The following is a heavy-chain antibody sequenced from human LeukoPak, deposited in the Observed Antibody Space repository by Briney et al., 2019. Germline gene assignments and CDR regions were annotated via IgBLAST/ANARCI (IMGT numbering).Heavy chain of an antibody. CDR1: GFTFSTYW. V-gene: IGHV3-7*01. CDR2: IQQDGSEK. J-gene: IGHJ4*02. D-gene: IGHD3-10*01. Sequence: GGSLRLSCAASGFTFSTYWMSWVRQAPGKGLEWVATIQQDGSEKYYVDSVKGRFTISRDNAKNSLYLQINSLRAEDTAVYYCARGHYQIELWGQGTLVTASS. CDR3: ARGHYQIEL.